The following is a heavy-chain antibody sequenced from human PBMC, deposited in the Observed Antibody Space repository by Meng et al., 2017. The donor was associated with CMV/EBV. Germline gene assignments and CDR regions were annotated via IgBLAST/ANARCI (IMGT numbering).Heavy chain of an antibody. J-gene: IGHJ4*02. V-gene: IGHV4-4*07. CDR3: ARTDCSSTSCYLNY. CDR1: GGSLRSYY. Sequence: VSGGSLRSYYWSWIRQPAGKGLEWIGRIYSSGGTNYKSSLKSRVTMSVDTSRNQFSLKLSSVTAADTAVYYCARTDCSSTSCYLNYWGQGTLVTVS. D-gene: IGHD2-2*01. CDR2: IYSSGGT.